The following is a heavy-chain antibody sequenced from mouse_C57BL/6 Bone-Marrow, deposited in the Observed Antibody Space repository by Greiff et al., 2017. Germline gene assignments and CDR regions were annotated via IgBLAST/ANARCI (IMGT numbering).Heavy chain of an antibody. CDR3: TTFYYGSSYAY. D-gene: IGHD1-1*01. V-gene: IGHV14-4*01. J-gene: IGHJ3*01. Sequence: SGAELVRPGASVKLSCTASGFNIKDDYMHWVKQRPEQGLEWIGWIDPENGDTEYASKFQGKATITADTSSNTAYLQLSSLTSEDTAVYYCTTFYYGSSYAYWGQGTLVTVSA. CDR2: IDPENGDT. CDR1: GFNIKDDY.